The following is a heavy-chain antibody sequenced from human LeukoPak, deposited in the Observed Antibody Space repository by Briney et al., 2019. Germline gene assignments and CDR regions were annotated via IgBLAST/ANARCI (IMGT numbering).Heavy chain of an antibody. Sequence: GGSLRLSCAASGFTFSNAWMSWVRQAPGKGLEWVGRIKNKTDGATTDYAAPVKGRFTISRDDSKKTLYLQMNSLQTEDTGVYYCTVVGGNSVGMDVWGKGTTVTVSS. CDR3: TVVGGNSVGMDV. J-gene: IGHJ6*04. CDR2: IKNKTDGATT. D-gene: IGHD4-23*01. CDR1: GFTFSNAW. V-gene: IGHV3-15*01.